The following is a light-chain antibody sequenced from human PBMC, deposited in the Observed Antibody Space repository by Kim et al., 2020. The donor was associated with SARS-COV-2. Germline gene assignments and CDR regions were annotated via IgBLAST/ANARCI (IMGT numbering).Light chain of an antibody. V-gene: IGKV3-11*01. CDR3: QQRSNWPPIT. Sequence: TPGETPTLSCRASQGVSSYLAWYQQKPGQAPRLLIYDASNRATGIPARFSGSGSGTDFTLTISSLEPEDFAVYYCQQRSNWPPITFGQGTRLEIK. CDR2: DAS. CDR1: QGVSSY. J-gene: IGKJ5*01.